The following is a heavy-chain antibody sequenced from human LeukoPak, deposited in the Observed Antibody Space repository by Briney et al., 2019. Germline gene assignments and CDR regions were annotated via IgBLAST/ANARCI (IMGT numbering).Heavy chain of an antibody. CDR2: ISFDGKVS. Sequence: GGSLRLSCAASGFTFNRYGMQWVRQAPGKGLEWVAVISFDGKVSYYADSVKGRFTISRDNFKNTLDLQMNSLRPEDTAVYYCAKEFSATPRAAAQTGDVFDVWGQGTMVTVSS. CDR3: AKEFSATPRAAAQTGDVFDV. D-gene: IGHD7-27*01. J-gene: IGHJ3*01. V-gene: IGHV3-30*18. CDR1: GFTFNRYG.